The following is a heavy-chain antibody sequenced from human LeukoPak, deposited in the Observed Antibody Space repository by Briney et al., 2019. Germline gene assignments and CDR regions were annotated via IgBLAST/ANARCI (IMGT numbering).Heavy chain of an antibody. CDR3: ATVLNSGSYFPPHLNDAFDI. V-gene: IGHV1-24*01. Sequence: ASVKVSCKVSGYTLTELSMHWVRQAPGKGLEWMGGFDPEDGETIYAQKFQGRVTMTEDTSTDTAYMELSSLRSEDTAVYYCATVLNSGSYFPPHLNDAFDIWGQGTIVTVSS. CDR2: FDPEDGET. J-gene: IGHJ3*02. D-gene: IGHD1-26*01. CDR1: GYTLTELS.